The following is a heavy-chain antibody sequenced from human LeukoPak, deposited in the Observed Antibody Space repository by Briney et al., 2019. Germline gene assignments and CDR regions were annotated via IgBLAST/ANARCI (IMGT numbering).Heavy chain of an antibody. CDR3: ASDSYSSIGYF. V-gene: IGHV4-34*01. Sequence: SETLSLTCVMYGGSFTGYYLSWIRQSPGKGLEWIGEISPRGTKYNPSLKSRVTISLDTTKNQFSLILSSVTAADAAVYFCASDSYSSIGYFWSQGTLVTVSS. D-gene: IGHD6-13*01. CDR1: GGSFTGYY. CDR2: ISPRGT. J-gene: IGHJ4*02.